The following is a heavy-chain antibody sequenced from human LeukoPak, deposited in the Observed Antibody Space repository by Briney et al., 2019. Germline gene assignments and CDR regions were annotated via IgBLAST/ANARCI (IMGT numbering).Heavy chain of an antibody. Sequence: LGGSLRLSCAASGFTFSSYAMSWVRQAPGKGLEWVSVISGSDGSTYYADSVKGRFTISRDNSKNTLFLQMNSLRAEDTAVYYCAKVVVGAINFDYWGQGTLVTVSS. CDR2: ISGSDGST. D-gene: IGHD1-26*01. CDR1: GFTFSSYA. CDR3: AKVVVGAINFDY. V-gene: IGHV3-23*01. J-gene: IGHJ4*02.